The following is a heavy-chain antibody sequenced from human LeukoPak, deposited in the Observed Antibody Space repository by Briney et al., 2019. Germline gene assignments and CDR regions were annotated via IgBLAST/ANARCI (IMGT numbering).Heavy chain of an antibody. V-gene: IGHV4-4*07. J-gene: IGHJ6*03. D-gene: IGHD5-24*01. CDR2: IYTSGRI. Sequence: PSETLSLTCTVSGGSISSYYWSWIRQPAGKGLEWIGRIYTSGRINYNPSLNSRVTISLDTSRNQFSLNLSSVTAADTAVYYCARDRVGRDGYNHRDYYYYYYMDVWGKGTTVTVSS. CDR3: ARDRVGRDGYNHRDYYYYYYMDV. CDR1: GGSISSYY.